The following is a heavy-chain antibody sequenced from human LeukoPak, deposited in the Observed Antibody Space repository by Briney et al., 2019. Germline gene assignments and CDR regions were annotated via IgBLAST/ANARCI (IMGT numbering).Heavy chain of an antibody. CDR1: GFTVSSNY. V-gene: IGHV3-66*01. CDR3: ARAEDYGDYAY. CDR2: IYSGGST. J-gene: IGHJ4*02. D-gene: IGHD4-17*01. Sequence: GGSLRLSCAASGFTVSSNYMSWVRQAPGKGLEWVSVIYSGGSTYYADSVEGRFTISRDNSKNTLYLQMNSLRAEDTAVYYCARAEDYGDYAYWGQGTLVTVSS.